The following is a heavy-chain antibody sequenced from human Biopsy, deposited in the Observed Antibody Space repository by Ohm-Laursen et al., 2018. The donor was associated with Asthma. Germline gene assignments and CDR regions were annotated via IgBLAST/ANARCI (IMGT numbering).Heavy chain of an antibody. CDR1: GAYIGSRDHH. J-gene: IGHJ6*02. CDR3: ARVASYGDLYFGIDV. CDR2: VFWSGTT. D-gene: IGHD4-17*01. Sequence: TLSLTCSVGGAYIGSRDHHWSWIRQSPGTGLEWIGFVFWSGTTHYNRSLERRLSISIDTTRNEFSMTLRSATAADTAVYLCARVASYGDLYFGIDVWGPGTTVSVS. V-gene: IGHV4-30-4*01.